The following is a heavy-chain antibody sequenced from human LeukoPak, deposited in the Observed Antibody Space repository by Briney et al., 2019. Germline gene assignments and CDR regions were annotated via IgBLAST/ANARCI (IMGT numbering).Heavy chain of an antibody. CDR2: IYTSGST. CDR3: ARVNDFWSGYNWFDP. Sequence: SQTLSLTCTVSGGSISSGSYYWSWIRQPAGKGLEWLGRIYTSGSTNYNPSLKSRVTISVDTSKNQFSLKLSSVTAADTAVYYCARVNDFWSGYNWFDPWGQGTLVTVSS. CDR1: GGSISSGSYY. D-gene: IGHD3-3*01. V-gene: IGHV4-61*02. J-gene: IGHJ5*02.